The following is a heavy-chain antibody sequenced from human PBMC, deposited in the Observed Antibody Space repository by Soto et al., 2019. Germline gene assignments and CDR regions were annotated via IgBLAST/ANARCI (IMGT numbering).Heavy chain of an antibody. CDR3: ARGFLGSYYGSGSYWFDP. CDR2: MNPNSGNT. D-gene: IGHD3-10*01. V-gene: IGHV1-8*01. J-gene: IGHJ5*02. Sequence: ASVKVSCKASGYTFTSYDINWVRQATGQGLEWMGWMNPNSGNTGYAQKFQGRVTMTRNTSISTAYMELSSLRSEDTAVYYGARGFLGSYYGSGSYWFDPWGQGTLVTVSS. CDR1: GYTFTSYD.